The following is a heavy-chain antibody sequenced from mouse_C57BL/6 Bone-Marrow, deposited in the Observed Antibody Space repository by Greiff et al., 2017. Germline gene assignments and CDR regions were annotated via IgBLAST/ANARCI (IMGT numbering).Heavy chain of an antibody. CDR1: GYTFTSYW. J-gene: IGHJ1*03. CDR3: TKDGYSDWYFDV. V-gene: IGHV1-5*01. CDR2: IYPGNSDT. D-gene: IGHD2-3*01. Sequence: EVQLQQSGTVLARPGASVKMSCKTSGYTFTSYWMHWVKQRPGQGLEWIGAIYPGNSDTSYNQKFKGKAKLTAVTSASTAYMELSSLTNEDSAVYYCTKDGYSDWYFDVWGTGTTVTVSS.